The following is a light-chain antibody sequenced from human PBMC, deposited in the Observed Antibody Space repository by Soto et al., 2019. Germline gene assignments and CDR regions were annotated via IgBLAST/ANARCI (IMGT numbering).Light chain of an antibody. Sequence: DIQMTQSPSTLSASVGDRVTITCRPSQYISTWLAWYQQKSGKAPKLLIYDVSNLESGVPSRFSGSGSGTEFSLTIRGLQPDDFATYYCQQYDSYRTFGQGTTVEVK. V-gene: IGKV1-5*01. CDR2: DVS. CDR3: QQYDSYRT. CDR1: QYISTW. J-gene: IGKJ1*01.